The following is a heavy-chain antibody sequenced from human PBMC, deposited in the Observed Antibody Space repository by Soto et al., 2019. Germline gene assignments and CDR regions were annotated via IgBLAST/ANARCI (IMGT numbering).Heavy chain of an antibody. V-gene: IGHV1-3*05. Sequence: QVQLVQSGAEEKKPGASVKVSCKASGYTFTSYAMHWVRQAPGQRLEWMGWINGGNGNTKYSQKFQGRVTITRDTSASTAYTELSSLISEDTAVYYCARVSGWYHLDYWGQGTLVTVSS. CDR2: INGGNGNT. J-gene: IGHJ4*02. CDR3: ARVSGWYHLDY. CDR1: GYTFTSYA. D-gene: IGHD6-19*01.